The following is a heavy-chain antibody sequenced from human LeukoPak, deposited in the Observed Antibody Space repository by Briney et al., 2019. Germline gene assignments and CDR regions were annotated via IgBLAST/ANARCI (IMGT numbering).Heavy chain of an antibody. J-gene: IGHJ6*02. CDR2: INTNTGNP. Sequence: KVSCKASGYTFTSYGISWVRQAPGQGLEWMGWINTNTGNPTYAQGFTGRFVFSLDTTVSTAYLQISSLKAEDTAVYYCATGYYTGEYYGMDVWGQGTTVTVSS. CDR3: ATGYYTGEYYGMDV. V-gene: IGHV7-4-1*02. CDR1: GYTFTSYG. D-gene: IGHD3-3*01.